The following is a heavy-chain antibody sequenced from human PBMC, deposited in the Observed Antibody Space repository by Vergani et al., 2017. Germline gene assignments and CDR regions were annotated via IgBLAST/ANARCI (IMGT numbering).Heavy chain of an antibody. CDR3: ARDRYYDFWSGYYPAEAGMDV. CDR1: GFTFSDYY. Sequence: QVQLVESGGGLVKPGGSLRLSCAASGFTFSDYYMSWIRQAPGKGLEWVSYISSSSSYTNYADSVKGRFTISRDNAKNSLYLQMNSLRAEDTAVYYCARDRYYDFWSGYYPAEAGMDVWGQGTTVTVSS. D-gene: IGHD3-3*01. V-gene: IGHV3-11*06. CDR2: ISSSSSYT. J-gene: IGHJ6*02.